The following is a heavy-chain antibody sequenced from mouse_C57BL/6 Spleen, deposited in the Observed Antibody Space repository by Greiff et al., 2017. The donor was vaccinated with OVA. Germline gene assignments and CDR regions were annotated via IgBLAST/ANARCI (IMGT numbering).Heavy chain of an antibody. CDR1: GYAFTNYL. D-gene: IGHD1-1*01. Sequence: QVQLQQSGAELVRPGTSVTVSCKASGYAFTNYLIEWVKQRPGQGLEWIGVINPGSGGTNYNEKFQGKATLTADKSSSTAYMQLSSLTSEDSAVYFCARALYYYGSSYGAMDYWGQGTSVTVSS. V-gene: IGHV1-54*01. CDR3: ARALYYYGSSYGAMDY. CDR2: INPGSGGT. J-gene: IGHJ4*01.